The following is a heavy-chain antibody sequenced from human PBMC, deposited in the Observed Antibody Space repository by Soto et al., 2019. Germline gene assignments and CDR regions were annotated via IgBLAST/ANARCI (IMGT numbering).Heavy chain of an antibody. V-gene: IGHV1-69*13. Sequence: ASVKVSCKASGGTFSSYAISWVRQAPGQGLEWMGGIIPIFGTANYAQKFQGRVTITADESTSTAYMELSSLRSEDTAVYYCARERRRKYSGYDSYYYYGMDVWGQGTTVTVSS. CDR3: ARERRRKYSGYDSYYYYGMDV. D-gene: IGHD5-12*01. J-gene: IGHJ6*02. CDR2: IIPIFGTA. CDR1: GGTFSSYA.